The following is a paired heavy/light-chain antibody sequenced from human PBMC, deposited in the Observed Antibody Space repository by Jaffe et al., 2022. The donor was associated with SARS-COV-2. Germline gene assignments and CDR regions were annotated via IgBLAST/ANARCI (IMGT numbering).Heavy chain of an antibody. V-gene: IGHV4-34*01. J-gene: IGHJ4*02. CDR2: INHSGFT. CDR3: ARVGIRDIDLGYYGSGSYRTHFDY. Sequence: QVQLQQWGAGLLKPSETLSLTCGVYGGSFSGYDWSWIRQPPGKGLEWIGEINHSGFTNYNPSLKSRVTISVDTSKNQFSLKLTSVTAADTAVYYCARVGIRDIDLGYYGSGSYRTHFDYWGQGTLVTVSS. CDR1: GGSFSGYD. D-gene: IGHD3-10*01.
Light chain of an antibody. J-gene: IGLJ1*01. V-gene: IGLV2-14*01. Sequence: QSALTQPASVSGSPGQSITISCTGTSSDVGGYNFVSWYQQHPGKAPKLMIYDVTNRPSGVSNRFSGSKSGNTASLTISGLQAEDEADYYCCSYTSSSTPYVFGTGTKVTVL. CDR2: DVT. CDR3: CSYTSSSTPYV. CDR1: SSDVGGYNF.